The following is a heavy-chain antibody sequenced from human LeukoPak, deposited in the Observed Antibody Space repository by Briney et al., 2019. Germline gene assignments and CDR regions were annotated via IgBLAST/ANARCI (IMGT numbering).Heavy chain of an antibody. Sequence: GRSLRLSCSVSGFTFEDYAMHWVRQAPGKGLEWVSGISWNRGSIDYVESVKGRFTISRDNAENSLYLQMNSLRPEDTALYYCAKGSGRYWTFFDFWGQGTLVAVSS. D-gene: IGHD1-26*01. V-gene: IGHV3-9*01. CDR2: ISWNRGSI. CDR3: AKGSGRYWTFFDF. J-gene: IGHJ4*02. CDR1: GFTFEDYA.